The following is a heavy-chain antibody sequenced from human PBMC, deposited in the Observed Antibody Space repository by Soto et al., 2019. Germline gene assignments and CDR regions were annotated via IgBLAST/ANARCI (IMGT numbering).Heavy chain of an antibody. J-gene: IGHJ3*02. CDR1: GGSVSSYF. CDR3: ARLGGITMVGGVLIAFDI. D-gene: IGHD3-10*01. Sequence: SETLSLTCTVSGGSVSSYFWSWIRQPPGKGLEWIAYIYYSGSTNYNPSLKSRVTISVDTSKNQFSLKLSFVTAADTALYYFARLGGITMVGGVLIAFDIWGQGKMVTVSS. V-gene: IGHV4-59*08. CDR2: IYYSGST.